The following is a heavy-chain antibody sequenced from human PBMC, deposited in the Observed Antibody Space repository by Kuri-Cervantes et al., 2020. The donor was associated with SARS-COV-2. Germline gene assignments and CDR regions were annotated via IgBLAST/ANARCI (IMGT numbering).Heavy chain of an antibody. Sequence: ESLKISCAASGFTFDDYGMSWVRQAPGKGLEWVSGINWNGVRTGYTDSVKGRFTISRDNAKNSLYLQMNSLRAEDTAFYYCARAGTSGSYLGYWGQGTLVTVSS. J-gene: IGHJ4*02. CDR3: ARAGTSGSYLGY. V-gene: IGHV3-20*04. CDR2: INWNGVRT. D-gene: IGHD1-26*01. CDR1: GFTFDDYG.